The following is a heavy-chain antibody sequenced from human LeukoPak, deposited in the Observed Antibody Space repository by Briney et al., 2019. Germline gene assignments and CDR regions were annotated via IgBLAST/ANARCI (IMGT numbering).Heavy chain of an antibody. V-gene: IGHV1-18*01. CDR2: ISAYNGNT. CDR1: GYTFTSYG. J-gene: IGHJ4*02. Sequence: ASVKVSCKASGYTFTSYGISWVRQAPGQGLEWMGWISAYNGNTNYAQKLQGRVTMTTDTSTNTVFMELRSLRSEDSAVYYCARTYYYDRSGYYWGYWGQGTLVTVSS. D-gene: IGHD3-22*01. CDR3: ARTYYYDRSGYYWGY.